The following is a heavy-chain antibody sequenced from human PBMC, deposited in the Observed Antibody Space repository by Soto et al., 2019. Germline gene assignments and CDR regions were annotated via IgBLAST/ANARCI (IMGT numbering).Heavy chain of an antibody. J-gene: IGHJ2*01. CDR2: VSYEGSVQ. CDR3: AKEISPKAGKWYFDL. V-gene: IGHV3-30*18. CDR1: GFSFNNYG. D-gene: IGHD6-19*01. Sequence: QVQLVESGGGVVQPGGSLRLSCAASGFSFNNYGMNWVRQAPGKGLEWVAVVSYEGSVQYYTDSAKGRFTISRDNSKNILYLQMNSLRDDDTAVYHCAKEISPKAGKWYFDLWGRGTLVTVSS.